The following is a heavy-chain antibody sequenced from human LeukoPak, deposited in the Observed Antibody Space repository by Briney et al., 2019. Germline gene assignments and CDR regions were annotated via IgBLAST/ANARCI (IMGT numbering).Heavy chain of an antibody. Sequence: SVKVSCKASGGTFSSYAISWVRQAPGQGLEWMGGIIPIFGTANYAQKFQGRVTITADESTSTAYMELSSLRSEDTAVFYCARDMRGPYWYYFDYWGQGTLVTVSS. V-gene: IGHV1-69*13. CDR2: IIPIFGTA. CDR3: ARDMRGPYWYYFDY. CDR1: GGTFSSYA. D-gene: IGHD2-15*01. J-gene: IGHJ4*02.